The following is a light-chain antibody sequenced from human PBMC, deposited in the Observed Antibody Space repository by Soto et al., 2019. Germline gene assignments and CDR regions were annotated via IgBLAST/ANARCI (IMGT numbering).Light chain of an antibody. CDR1: QSVGSNS. V-gene: IGKV3-20*01. J-gene: IGKJ4*01. CDR3: QQYGSSPVT. Sequence: EIVLTQSPGTLSLSPGERATLSCRASQSVGSNSLAWYHQRPGQAPRLLIYGASSRATGIPDRFSGGGSETEFTLTISRLEPEDFAVYYCQQYGSSPVTFGGGTKVEFK. CDR2: GAS.